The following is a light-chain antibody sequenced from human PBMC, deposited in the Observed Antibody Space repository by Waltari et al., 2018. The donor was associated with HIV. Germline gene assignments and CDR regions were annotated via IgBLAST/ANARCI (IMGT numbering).Light chain of an antibody. CDR3: SSYAGSNIPYV. Sequence: QSALTQPPSASGSPGQSVTISCTGTSSDIGGYNYVSWYQQHPGKAPKLMIFEVNKRPSGVPDRFSGSKSGDTASLTGSGLQAEDEADYYCSSYAGSNIPYVFGTGTKVTVL. J-gene: IGLJ1*01. CDR2: EVN. CDR1: SSDIGGYNY. V-gene: IGLV2-8*01.